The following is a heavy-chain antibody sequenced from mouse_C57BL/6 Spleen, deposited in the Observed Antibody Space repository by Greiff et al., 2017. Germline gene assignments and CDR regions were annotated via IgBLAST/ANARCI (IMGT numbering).Heavy chain of an antibody. D-gene: IGHD2-5*01. CDR2: IYPGSGNT. CDR1: GYTFTDYY. V-gene: IGHV1-76*01. Sequence: QVQLQQSGAELVRPGASVKLSCKASGYTFTDYYINWVKQRPGQGLEWIARIYPGSGNTYYNEKFKGKATLTAEKSSSTAYMQLSSLTSEDSAVYFCAKDSNYGDYYAMDYWGQGTSVTVSS. J-gene: IGHJ4*01. CDR3: AKDSNYGDYYAMDY.